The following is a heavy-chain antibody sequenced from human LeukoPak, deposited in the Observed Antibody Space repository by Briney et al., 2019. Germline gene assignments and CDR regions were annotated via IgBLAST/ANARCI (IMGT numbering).Heavy chain of an antibody. CDR3: AKGYYFDY. J-gene: IGHJ4*02. V-gene: IGHV3-30*18. Sequence: GGSLRLSCAASGFTFSSYGMHWVRQAPGEGLEWVAVISYDGSNKYYADSVKGRFTITRDNSKNTLYLQMNSLRAEDTAVYYCAKGYYFDYWGQGTLVTVSS. CDR2: ISYDGSNK. CDR1: GFTFSSYG.